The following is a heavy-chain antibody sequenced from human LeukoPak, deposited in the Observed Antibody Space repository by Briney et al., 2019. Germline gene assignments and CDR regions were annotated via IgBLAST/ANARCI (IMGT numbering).Heavy chain of an antibody. CDR2: IHSGGTTI. J-gene: IGHJ4*02. CDR3: ARDPHALDY. Sequence: GGSLRLSCATSGFSFSTYSMNWVRQAPGKGLEWVSYIHSGGTTIYYADSVKGRFTISRDNAKNSLYLQMNSLRDEDTAVYHCARDPHALDYWGQGTLVTVSS. V-gene: IGHV3-48*02. CDR1: GFSFSTYS.